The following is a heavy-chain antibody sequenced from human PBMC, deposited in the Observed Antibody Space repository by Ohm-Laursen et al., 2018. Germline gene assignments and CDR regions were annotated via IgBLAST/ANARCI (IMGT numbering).Heavy chain of an antibody. CDR3: ARHGTISSSNHFYYDMDA. CDR1: AGSISSSIYY. D-gene: IGHD5-24*01. CDR2: IHYCGTT. J-gene: IGHJ6*02. V-gene: IGHV4-39*01. Sequence: SETLSLTCTVSAGSISSSIYYWGWIRQPPGKGLEWIGCIHYCGTTYYNPSLKSRLTISIDTSKNQFSLKLTSVTAADTAIYYCARHGTISSSNHFYYDMDAWGQGTTVTVSS.